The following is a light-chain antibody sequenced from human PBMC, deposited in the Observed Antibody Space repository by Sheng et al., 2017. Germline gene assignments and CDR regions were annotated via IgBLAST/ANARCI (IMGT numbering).Light chain of an antibody. CDR3: QQYGTSVRT. Sequence: EIVLTQSPGTLSLSPGERATLSCRASQSISTSYLAWYQQKPGQAPRLLIHSTSNRATGIPDRFSDSGSGTDFTLTISRLEPEDFAVYYCQQYGTSVRTFGGGTNVEIK. CDR1: QSISTSY. CDR2: STS. J-gene: IGKJ4*01. V-gene: IGKV3-20*01.